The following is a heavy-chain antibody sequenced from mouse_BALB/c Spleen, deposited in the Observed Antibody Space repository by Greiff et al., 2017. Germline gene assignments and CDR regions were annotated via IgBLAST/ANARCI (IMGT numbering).Heavy chain of an antibody. Sequence: EVMLVESGGGLVKPGGSLKLSCAASGFTFSSYGMSWVRQTPDKRLEWVATISSGGSYTYYPDSVKGRFTISRDNAKNTLYLQMSSLKSEDTAMYYCARQDTVGVYFDYWGQGTTLTVSS. D-gene: IGHD1-1*01. V-gene: IGHV5-6*03. CDR3: ARQDTVGVYFDY. J-gene: IGHJ2*01. CDR2: ISSGGSYT. CDR1: GFTFSSYG.